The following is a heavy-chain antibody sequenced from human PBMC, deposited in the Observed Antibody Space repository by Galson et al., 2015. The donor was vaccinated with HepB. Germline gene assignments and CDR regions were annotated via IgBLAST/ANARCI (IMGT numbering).Heavy chain of an antibody. CDR3: AGFLQSTPFFDY. Sequence: SLRLSCAASGFTFSSYSMNWVRQAPGKGLEWVSSISSSSSYIYYADSVKGRFTISRDNAKNSLYLQMNSLRAEDTAVYYCAGFLQSTPFFDYWGQGTLVTVSS. V-gene: IGHV3-21*01. CDR2: ISSSSSYI. CDR1: GFTFSSYS. J-gene: IGHJ4*02. D-gene: IGHD4-11*01.